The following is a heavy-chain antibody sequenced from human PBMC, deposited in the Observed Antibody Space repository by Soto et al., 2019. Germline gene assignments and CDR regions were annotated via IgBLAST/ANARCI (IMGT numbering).Heavy chain of an antibody. J-gene: IGHJ4*02. CDR2: IIPMFGKG. V-gene: IGHV1-69*06. CDR1: GDSFSTLG. Sequence: QVQLVQSGAEVRKPGSSVQVSCKASGDSFSTLGINWVRQAPGQGLEWMGGIIPMFGKGRYAQRFQGRATLTADKSTSTAYTELSSLRSDDTAVYYCATAHSSGWYFFDYWGQGSLVTVSS. CDR3: ATAHSSGWYFFDY. D-gene: IGHD6-19*01.